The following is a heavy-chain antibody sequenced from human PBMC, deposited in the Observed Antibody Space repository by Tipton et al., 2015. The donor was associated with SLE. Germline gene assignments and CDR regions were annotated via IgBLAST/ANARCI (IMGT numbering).Heavy chain of an antibody. D-gene: IGHD6-6*01. CDR3: AREGGYGSSSDAFDI. V-gene: IGHV4-39*07. CDR1: GGSISSSSYY. Sequence: LRLSCTVSGGSISSSSYYWGWIRQPPGKGLEWIGSIYYTGSTYYNPSLKSRVTISVDTSKNQFSLKLSSVTAADSDVYYCAREGGYGSSSDAFDIWGQGTMVTVSS. J-gene: IGHJ3*02. CDR2: IYYTGST.